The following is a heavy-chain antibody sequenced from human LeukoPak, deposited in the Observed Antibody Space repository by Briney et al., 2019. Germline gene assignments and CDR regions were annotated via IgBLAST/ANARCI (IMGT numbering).Heavy chain of an antibody. CDR2: INSDGSST. J-gene: IGHJ4*02. D-gene: IGHD1-26*01. V-gene: IGHV3-74*01. Sequence: GGSLRLSCAASGFTFSSYWMHWVRQAPGKGLVWVSRINSDGSSTSYADSVKGRFTISRDNAKNSLYLQMNSLRAEDTAVYYCARDRRSGSYYDYWGQGTLVTVSS. CDR3: ARDRRSGSYYDY. CDR1: GFTFSSYW.